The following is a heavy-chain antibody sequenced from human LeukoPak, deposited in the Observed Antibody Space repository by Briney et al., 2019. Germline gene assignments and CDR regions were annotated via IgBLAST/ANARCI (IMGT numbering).Heavy chain of an antibody. Sequence: GGSLRLSCAASGFTFSSYGMHWVRQAPGKGLEWVAVIWYDGSNKYYADSVKGRFTISRDNSQNTLYLQMNSLRAEDTAVYYCAAEDYYDSSGYYYPYGDWGQGTLVTVSS. D-gene: IGHD3-22*01. V-gene: IGHV3-33*01. CDR2: IWYDGSNK. CDR1: GFTFSSYG. J-gene: IGHJ4*02. CDR3: AAEDYYDSSGYYYPYGD.